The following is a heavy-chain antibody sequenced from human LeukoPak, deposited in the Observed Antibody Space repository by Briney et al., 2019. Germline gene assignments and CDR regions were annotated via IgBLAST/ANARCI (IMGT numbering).Heavy chain of an antibody. CDR3: ARDAYLRGVPDGFFDY. V-gene: IGHV3-53*05. CDR1: GFTVSGNY. J-gene: IGHJ4*02. D-gene: IGHD3-10*02. Sequence: PGGSLRLSCAVSGFTVSGNYMSWVRHAPGKGLEWVSLIYSGGTTYYADSVKGRFTISRDNSRNTLDLQLNSLTADDTAVYYCARDAYLRGVPDGFFDYWGQGALVTVSS. CDR2: IYSGGTT.